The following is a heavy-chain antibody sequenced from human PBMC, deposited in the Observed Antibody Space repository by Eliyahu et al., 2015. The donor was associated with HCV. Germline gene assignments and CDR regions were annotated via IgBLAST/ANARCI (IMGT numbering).Heavy chain of an antibody. Sequence: PGLVKPSETLSLTCTVSGGSVSSGSYYWSWIRQPPGKGLEWIGYIYYSGSTNYNPSLKSRVTISVDTSKNQFPLKLSSVTAADTAVYYCARQSSGWFGVFDYWGQGTLVTVSS. CDR3: ARQSSGWFGVFDY. D-gene: IGHD6-19*01. J-gene: IGHJ4*02. CDR2: IYYSGST. V-gene: IGHV4-61*01. CDR1: GGSVSSGSYY.